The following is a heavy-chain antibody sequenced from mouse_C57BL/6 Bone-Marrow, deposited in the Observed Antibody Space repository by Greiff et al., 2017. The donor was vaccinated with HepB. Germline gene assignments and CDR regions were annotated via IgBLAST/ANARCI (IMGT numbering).Heavy chain of an antibody. CDR3: ARGGYYGSSYGWFAY. D-gene: IGHD1-1*01. V-gene: IGHV1-81*01. CDR1: GYTFTSYG. Sequence: QVQLQQSGAELARPGASVKLSCKASGYTFTSYGISWVKQRTGQGLEWIGEIYPRSGNTYYNEKFKGKATLTADKSSSTAYMELRSLTSEDSAVYFCARGGYYGSSYGWFAYWGQGTLVTVSA. J-gene: IGHJ3*01. CDR2: IYPRSGNT.